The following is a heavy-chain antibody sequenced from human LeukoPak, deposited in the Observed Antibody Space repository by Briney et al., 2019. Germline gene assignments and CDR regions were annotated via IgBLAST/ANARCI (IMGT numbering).Heavy chain of an antibody. CDR2: LSDSGGDT. J-gene: IGHJ4*02. CDR3: TKRGAHGSGRSYFFEF. D-gene: IGHD2-15*01. V-gene: IGHV3-23*01. Sequence: PGGSLRLSCAASGFTFSSHAMSWVRQAPGKGLEWVSSLSDSGGDTFYANSVKGRFAIPRDNFKNTLYLQMNSLRDEDTAVYYCTKRGAHGSGRSYFFEFWGQGALVTVSS. CDR1: GFTFSSHA.